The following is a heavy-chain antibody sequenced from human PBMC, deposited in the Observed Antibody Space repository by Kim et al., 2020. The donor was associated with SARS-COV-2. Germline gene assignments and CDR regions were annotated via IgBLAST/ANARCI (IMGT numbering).Heavy chain of an antibody. D-gene: IGHD3-10*01. J-gene: IGHJ5*02. CDR3: ASEGYYGSGSYRWFDP. CDR1: GFTFSSYA. Sequence: GGSLRLSCAASGFTFSSYAMHWVRQAPGKGLEWVAVISYDGSNKYYADSVKGRFTISRDNSKNTLYLQMNSLRAEDTAVYYCASEGYYGSGSYRWFDPWGQGTLVTVSS. CDR2: ISYDGSNK. V-gene: IGHV3-30*04.